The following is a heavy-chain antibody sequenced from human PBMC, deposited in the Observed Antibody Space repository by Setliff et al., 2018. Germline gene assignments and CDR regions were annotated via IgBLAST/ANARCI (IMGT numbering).Heavy chain of an antibody. D-gene: IGHD1-26*01. CDR3: ARKGISALSGAFDM. CDR1: GGSISSGDYY. V-gene: IGHV4-39*07. CDR2: IYYSGST. J-gene: IGHJ3*02. Sequence: SETLSLTCTVSGGSISSGDYYWSWIRQPPGKGLEWIGSIYYSGSTYYNPSLKSRVTMSVDTSKNQFSLKLSSVTAADTAVYYCARKGISALSGAFDMWGQGTMVTVSS.